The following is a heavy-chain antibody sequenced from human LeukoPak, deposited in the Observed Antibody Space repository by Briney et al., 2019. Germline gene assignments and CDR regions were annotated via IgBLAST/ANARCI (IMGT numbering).Heavy chain of an antibody. CDR1: GYTFTGYY. J-gene: IGHJ5*02. CDR3: ARDNVEMATDSGGEDWFDP. CDR2: INPNSGGT. D-gene: IGHD5-24*01. V-gene: IGHV1-2*02. Sequence: ASVKVSCKASGYTFTGYYMHWVRQAPGQGLQWMGWINPNSGGTNYAQKFQGRVTMTRDTSIGTAYMELSRLRSDDTAVYHCARDNVEMATDSGGEDWFDPWGQGTLVTVSS.